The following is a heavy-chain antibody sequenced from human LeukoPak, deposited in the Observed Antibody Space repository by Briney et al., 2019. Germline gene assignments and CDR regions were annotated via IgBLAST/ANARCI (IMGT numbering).Heavy chain of an antibody. CDR2: ISGSGGTT. D-gene: IGHD6-19*01. J-gene: IGHJ4*02. CDR1: GFIFSRYG. V-gene: IGHV3-23*01. CDR3: AEDHLPGIVVADRDY. Sequence: PGGSLRLSCAASGFIFSRYGMSWVRQAPGKGLEWVSAISGSGGTTYYADSVKGRFTISRDNSKNTLYLQINSLRAEDTAVYYCAEDHLPGIVVADRDYWGLGTLVTVSS.